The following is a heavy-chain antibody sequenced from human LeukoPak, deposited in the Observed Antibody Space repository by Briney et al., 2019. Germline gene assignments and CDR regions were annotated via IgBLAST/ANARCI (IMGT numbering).Heavy chain of an antibody. CDR2: IYYSGST. CDR3: AQAFGSGSSYYYGMDV. CDR1: GGSISSSGYY. J-gene: IGHJ6*02. Sequence: SETLSLTCTVSGGSISSSGYYWGWIRQPPGKGLEWIGSIYYSGSTYYNPSLKSRVTISVDTSKNQFSLKLISVTAADTAVYYCAQAFGSGSSYYYGMDVWGQGTTVTVSS. V-gene: IGHV4-39*07. D-gene: IGHD3-10*01.